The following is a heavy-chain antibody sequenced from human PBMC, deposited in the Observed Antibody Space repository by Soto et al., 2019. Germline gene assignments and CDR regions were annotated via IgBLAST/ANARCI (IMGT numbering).Heavy chain of an antibody. D-gene: IGHD1-20*01. V-gene: IGHV1-69*13. CDR2: IIPIFGTA. Sequence: GASVKVSCKASGGTFSSYAISWVRQAPGQGLEWMGGIIPIFGTANYAQKFQGRVTITADESTSTAYMELSSLRSEDTAVYYCAAMGYNWNYFDYWGQGTLVTVSS. CDR3: AAMGYNWNYFDY. J-gene: IGHJ4*02. CDR1: GGTFSSYA.